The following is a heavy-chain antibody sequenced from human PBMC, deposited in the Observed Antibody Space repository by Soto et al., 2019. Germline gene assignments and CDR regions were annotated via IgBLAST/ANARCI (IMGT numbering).Heavy chain of an antibody. CDR2: VIPIFGTA. V-gene: IGHV1-69*12. CDR1: GGTFSSYA. Sequence: QVQLVQSGAEVKKPGSSVKVSCKASGGTFSSYAISWVRQAPGQGLEWMGGVIPIFGTANYAQKFQGRVTITADESTSAAYMELSSLRAEDTAVYYCASAPPVYWYFDLWGRGTLVTVSS. J-gene: IGHJ2*01. CDR3: ASAPPVYWYFDL.